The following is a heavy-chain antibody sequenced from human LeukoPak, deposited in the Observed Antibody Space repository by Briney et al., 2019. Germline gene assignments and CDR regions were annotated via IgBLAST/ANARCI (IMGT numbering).Heavy chain of an antibody. D-gene: IGHD2-15*01. CDR2: IKQDGSEI. J-gene: IGHJ4*02. V-gene: IGHV3-7*01. Sequence: PGGSLRLSCAASGFTVSSNYMSWVRQVPGKGLEWVANIKQDGSEIYYVDSVKGRFTISRDNAKNSLFLQMNNLRAEDTAMYYCARDKVEGPTLFDYWGQGTLVTVSS. CDR1: GFTVSSNY. CDR3: ARDKVEGPTLFDY.